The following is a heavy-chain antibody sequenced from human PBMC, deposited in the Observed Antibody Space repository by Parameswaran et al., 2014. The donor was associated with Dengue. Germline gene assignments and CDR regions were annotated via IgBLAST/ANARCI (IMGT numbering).Heavy chain of an antibody. V-gene: IGHV5-10-1*01. CDR2: IDPSDSYT. Sequence: VRQMPGKGLEWMGRIDPSDSYTNYSPSFQGHVTISADKSISTAYLQWSSLKASDTAMYYCARHLRPGIAAAGGSDYWGQGTLVTVSS. CDR3: ARHLRPGIAAAGGSDY. D-gene: IGHD6-13*01. J-gene: IGHJ4*02.